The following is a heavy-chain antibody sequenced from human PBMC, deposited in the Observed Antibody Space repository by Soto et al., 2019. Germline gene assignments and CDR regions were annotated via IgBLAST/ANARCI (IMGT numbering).Heavy chain of an antibody. CDR2: IYSGGST. J-gene: IGHJ4*02. V-gene: IGHV3-53*01. Sequence: HPGGSLRLSCAASGFTVSSNYMSWVRQAPGKGLEWVSVIYSGGSTYYADSVKGRFTISRDNSKNTLYLQMNSLRAEDTAVYYCARAARAGSGYYSMDFDYWGQGTLVTVSS. CDR3: ARAARAGSGYYSMDFDY. D-gene: IGHD3-22*01. CDR1: GFTVSSNY.